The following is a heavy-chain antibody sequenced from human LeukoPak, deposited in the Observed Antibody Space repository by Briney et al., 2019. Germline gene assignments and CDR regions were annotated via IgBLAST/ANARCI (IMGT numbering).Heavy chain of an antibody. V-gene: IGHV4-39*07. CDR3: ATGGFSDVWGSYRLNYFDY. D-gene: IGHD3-16*02. Sequence: PSETLSLTCTVSGGSISSSSYYWGWIRQPPGKGLEWIGSIYYSGSTYYNPSLKSRVTISVDTSKNQFSLKLSSVTAADTAVYYCATGGFSDVWGSYRLNYFDYWGQGTLVTVSS. CDR2: IYYSGST. CDR1: GGSISSSSYY. J-gene: IGHJ4*02.